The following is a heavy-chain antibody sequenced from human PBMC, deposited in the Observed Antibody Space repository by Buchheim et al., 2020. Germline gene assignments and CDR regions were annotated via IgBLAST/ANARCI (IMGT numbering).Heavy chain of an antibody. V-gene: IGHV3-33*01. CDR1: GFTFSSYG. D-gene: IGHD6-19*01. Sequence: QVQLVESGGGVVQPGRSLRLSCAASGFTFSSYGMHWVRQAPGKGLEWVAVIWYDGSNKYYADSVKGRFTISRDNSKNTLYLPMNSLRAEDTAVYYCACLAGQNSVDYWGQGTL. CDR2: IWYDGSNK. CDR3: ACLAGQNSVDY. J-gene: IGHJ4*02.